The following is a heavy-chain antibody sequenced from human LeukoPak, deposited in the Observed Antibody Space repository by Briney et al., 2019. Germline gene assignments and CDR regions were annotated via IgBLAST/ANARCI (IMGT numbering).Heavy chain of an antibody. D-gene: IGHD3-16*02. J-gene: IGHJ5*02. V-gene: IGHV4-34*01. Sequence: SETLSLTCAVYGGSFSGYYWSWIRQPPGKGLEWIGEINHSGSTNYNPSLKSRVTMSVDTSKNQFSLKLSSVTAADTAVYYCAREGGGVWGSYRYNWFDPWGQGTLVTVSS. CDR3: AREGGGVWGSYRYNWFDP. CDR1: GGSFSGYY. CDR2: INHSGST.